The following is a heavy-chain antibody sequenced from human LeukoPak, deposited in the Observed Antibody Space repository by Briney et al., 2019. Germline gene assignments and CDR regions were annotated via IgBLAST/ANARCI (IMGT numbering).Heavy chain of an antibody. CDR2: VYSSGST. CDR1: GGSISSGSHY. Sequence: SQTLSLTCTVSGGSISSGSHYWTWIRQPAGKGLEYIGRVYSSGSTDSNPSLRSRLTMSVDTSKNQFSLKLSSVTAADTAVYYCAVGSYYGADYFDYWGQGTLVTVSS. CDR3: AVGSYYGADYFDY. J-gene: IGHJ4*02. D-gene: IGHD1-26*01. V-gene: IGHV4-61*02.